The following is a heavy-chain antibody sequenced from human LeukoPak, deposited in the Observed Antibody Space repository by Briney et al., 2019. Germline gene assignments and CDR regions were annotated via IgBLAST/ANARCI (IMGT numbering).Heavy chain of an antibody. CDR3: ASQYCSGGSCYQNWFDP. J-gene: IGHJ5*02. D-gene: IGHD2-15*01. CDR2: IYYRSTWYS. V-gene: IGHV6-1*01. CDR1: GDSVSRKSAG. Sequence: SQTLSLTCAISGDSVSRKSAGWNWIRQSPSRGLEWLGRIYYRSTWYSDFLTSRITISPDTYKNQFSLHLDSVTPEDTAVYYCASQYCSGGSCYQNWFDPWGQGTLVTVSS.